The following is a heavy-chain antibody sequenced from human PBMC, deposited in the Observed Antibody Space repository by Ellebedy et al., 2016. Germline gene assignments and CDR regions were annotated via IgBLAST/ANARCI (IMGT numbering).Heavy chain of an antibody. CDR2: IWYDGCNK. CDR1: GFTFSSYG. D-gene: IGHD3-10*01. Sequence: GGSLRLSCAASGFTFSSYGMHWVRQAPGKGLEWVAVIWYDGCNKYYADSVKGRFTISRDNSKNTQYLQMNSLRAEDTAVYYCARDYYGSGSYGAFDYWGQGTLVTVSS. J-gene: IGHJ4*02. V-gene: IGHV3-33*01. CDR3: ARDYYGSGSYGAFDY.